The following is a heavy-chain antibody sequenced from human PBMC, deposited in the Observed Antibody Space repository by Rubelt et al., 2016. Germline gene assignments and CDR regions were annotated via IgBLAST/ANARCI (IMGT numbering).Heavy chain of an antibody. Sequence: EVQLVESGGDLVQPGGSLRLSCAASGFTVNSHYMTWVRQAPGKGLEWVSVIYSGGGTDYADSVKGRFTISGDNSKNALSRRMNSLGVDDTAVYYCARTSGYDSGWNDAGGQGTLVTVSS. CDR1: GFTVNSHY. CDR2: IYSGGGT. CDR3: ARTSGYDSGWNDA. V-gene: IGHV3-66*01. J-gene: IGHJ5*02. D-gene: IGHD6-19*01.